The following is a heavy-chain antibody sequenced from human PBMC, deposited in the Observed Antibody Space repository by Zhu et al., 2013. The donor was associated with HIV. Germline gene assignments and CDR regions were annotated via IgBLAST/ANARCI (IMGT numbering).Heavy chain of an antibody. V-gene: IGHV1-2*02. Sequence: QVQLVQSGAEVKKPGASVKVSCKASGYTFTGYYMHWVRQAPGQGLEWMGWINPNSGGTNYAQKFQGRVTMTRDTSISTAYMELSRLKLDDTAVYYCAREYQLLAEYFQHWARAPWSPSPQ. D-gene: IGHD2-2*01. CDR1: GYTFTGYY. J-gene: IGHJ1*01. CDR3: AREYQLLAEYFQH. CDR2: INPNSGGT.